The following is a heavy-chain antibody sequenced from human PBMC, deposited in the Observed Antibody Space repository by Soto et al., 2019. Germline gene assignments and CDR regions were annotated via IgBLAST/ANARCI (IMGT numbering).Heavy chain of an antibody. V-gene: IGHV4-30-4*08. CDR3: ARRYSSGFGI. CDR2: IYYSGST. D-gene: IGHD6-19*01. CDR1: GGTISSGDYY. Sequence: PSQTLSRTGTVSGGTISSGDYYCSCIRQPPGKRLEWIGYIYYSGSTNYNPSLKSRVTISVDTSKHQFSLKLSSVTAADTAVYYCARRYSSGFGIWGQGTMVTVSS. J-gene: IGHJ3*02.